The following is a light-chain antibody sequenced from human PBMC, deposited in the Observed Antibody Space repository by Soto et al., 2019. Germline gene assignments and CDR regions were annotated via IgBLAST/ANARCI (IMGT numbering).Light chain of an antibody. Sequence: DIQMTQSPSTQSASVGDRVTITSRASQSISSWLAWYQQKPGKAPKLLIYKASSLESGVPSRFSGSGSGTEFTLTISSLQPDDFATYYCQQYNSPWTFGQGTKVEIK. CDR2: KAS. CDR3: QQYNSPWT. CDR1: QSISSW. V-gene: IGKV1-5*03. J-gene: IGKJ1*01.